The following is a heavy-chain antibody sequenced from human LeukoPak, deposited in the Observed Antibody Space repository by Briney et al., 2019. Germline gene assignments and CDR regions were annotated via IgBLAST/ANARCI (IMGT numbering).Heavy chain of an antibody. CDR3: ARVDSGYDIYYYYYMDV. CDR1: GGSISSSSYY. Sequence: PSETLSLTCTVSGGSISSSSYYWGWIRQPPGKGLEWIGSIYYSGSTYYNPSLKSRVTISVDTSKNQFSLKLSSVTAADTAVYYCARVDSGYDIYYYYYMDVWGKGTTVTISS. CDR2: IYYSGST. J-gene: IGHJ6*03. V-gene: IGHV4-39*01. D-gene: IGHD5-12*01.